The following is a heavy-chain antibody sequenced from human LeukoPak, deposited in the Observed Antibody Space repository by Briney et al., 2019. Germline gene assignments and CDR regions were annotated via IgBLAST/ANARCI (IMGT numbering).Heavy chain of an antibody. CDR1: GFTVSSNY. J-gene: IGHJ4*02. D-gene: IGHD4-11*01. CDR3: ARDDSSTPFDY. V-gene: IGHV3-53*01. CDR2: IYSGGST. Sequence: PGGSLRLSCAASGFTVSSNYMTWVRQAPGKGLEWVSVIYSGGSTYYADSVKGRCTITRDNSKNTLYLQMNSLRAEETAVYYCARDDSSTPFDYWGQGTLVTASS.